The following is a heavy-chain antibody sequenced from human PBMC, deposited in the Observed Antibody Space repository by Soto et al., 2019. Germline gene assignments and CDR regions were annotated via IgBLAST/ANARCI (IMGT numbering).Heavy chain of an antibody. V-gene: IGHV5-51*01. CDR1: GYSFPSYW. CDR3: ARSYDSSGYYLGY. D-gene: IGHD3-22*01. Sequence: ESLKVSCKGSGYSFPSYWIVWVRQMPGKGLEWMGIIYPGDSYTRYSPSLQGQVTISADKSISTAYLQWSSLKASDTAMYYCARSYDSSGYYLGYWGQGTLVTV. CDR2: IYPGDSYT. J-gene: IGHJ4*02.